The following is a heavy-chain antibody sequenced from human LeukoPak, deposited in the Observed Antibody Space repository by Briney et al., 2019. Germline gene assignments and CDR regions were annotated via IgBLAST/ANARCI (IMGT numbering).Heavy chain of an antibody. CDR3: ARSLPYGTTWYGRSDF. J-gene: IGHJ4*02. CDR1: GFPFNAYW. D-gene: IGHD6-13*01. V-gene: IGHV3-7*03. Sequence: GGSLRLSCAASGFPFNAYWMTWVRQAPGKGLEWVANIRQGGDTKYYVDSVKGRFTISRDNAMNSLYLQMNSLRAEDTAIYYCARSLPYGTTWYGRSDFWGQGTLVTVSS. CDR2: IRQGGDTK.